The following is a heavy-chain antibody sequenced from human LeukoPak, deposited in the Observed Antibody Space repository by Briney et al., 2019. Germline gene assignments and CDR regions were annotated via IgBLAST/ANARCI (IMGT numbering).Heavy chain of an antibody. CDR2: XXXXXXXA. CDR1: GGTFSSYA. D-gene: IGHD2-2*01. V-gene: IGHV1-69*13. J-gene: IGHJ6*04. Sequence: SVKVSCKASGGTFSSYAISWVRQAPGQGLXXXXXXXXXXXXANYAQKFQGRVTITADESTSTAYMELSSLRSEDTAVYYCARHPIVVVPAGAYYYYYGMDVWGKGTTVTVSS. CDR3: ARHPIVVVPAGAYYYYYGMDV.